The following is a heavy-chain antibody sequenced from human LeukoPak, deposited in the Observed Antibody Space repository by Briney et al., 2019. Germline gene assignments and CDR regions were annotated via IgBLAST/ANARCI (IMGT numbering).Heavy chain of an antibody. CDR1: GITLSNYG. V-gene: IGHV3-23*01. Sequence: GGSLRLSCAVSGITLSNYGMSWVRQAPGKGLEWVAGLSGSAGGTNYADPVKGCFTISRDNAKNTLYLQMSSLRAEDTAVYFCARRGFVIRSLLLVGFHKEAYYFDYWGQGALVTVSS. D-gene: IGHD2-21*01. CDR2: LSGSAGGT. J-gene: IGHJ4*02. CDR3: ARRGFVIRSLLLVGFHKEAYYFDY.